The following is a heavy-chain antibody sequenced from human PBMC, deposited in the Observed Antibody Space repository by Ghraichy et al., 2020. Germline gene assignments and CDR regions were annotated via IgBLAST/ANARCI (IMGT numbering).Heavy chain of an antibody. CDR2: INHSGST. CDR3: ARRHRIAVAGTYDY. Sequence: LSLTCAVYGGSFSGYYWSWIRQPPGKGLEWIGEINHSGSTNYNPSLKSRVTISVDTSKNQFSLKLSSVTVADTAVYYCARRHRIAVAGTYDYWGQGTLVTVSS. CDR1: GGSFSGYY. V-gene: IGHV4-34*01. D-gene: IGHD6-19*01. J-gene: IGHJ4*02.